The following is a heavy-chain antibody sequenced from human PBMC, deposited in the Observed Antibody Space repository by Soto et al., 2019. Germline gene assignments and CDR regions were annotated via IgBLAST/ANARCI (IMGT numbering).Heavy chain of an antibody. CDR3: VRGYSYLDS. J-gene: IGHJ3*01. Sequence: PGGSLRLSCAASGFTFSDHYMDWVRQTPGKGLEWVARSRSKVNDYTTVYAASVKGRFTISRDNSENSLYLQMSSLKIEDTAVYYCVRGYSYLDSWDKGTMVTVSS. D-gene: IGHD5-12*01. CDR2: SRSKVNDYTT. CDR1: GFTFSDHY. V-gene: IGHV3-72*01.